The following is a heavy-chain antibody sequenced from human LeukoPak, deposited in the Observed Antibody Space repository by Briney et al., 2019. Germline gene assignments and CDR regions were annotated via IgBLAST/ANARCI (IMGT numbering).Heavy chain of an antibody. D-gene: IGHD3-3*01. CDR1: GYTFTSYG. V-gene: IGHV7-4-1*02. CDR2: INTNTGNP. Sequence: ASVKVSCKAPGYTFTSYGISWVRQAPGQGLEWMGWINTNTGNPTYAQGFTGRFVFSLDTSVSTAYLQISSLKAEDTAVYYCARGGQEYYDFWSGYSPPHFDYWGQGTLVTVSS. CDR3: ARGGQEYYDFWSGYSPPHFDY. J-gene: IGHJ4*02.